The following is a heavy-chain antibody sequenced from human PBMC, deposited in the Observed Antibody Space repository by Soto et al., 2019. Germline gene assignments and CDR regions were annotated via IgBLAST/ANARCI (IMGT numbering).Heavy chain of an antibody. J-gene: IGHJ4*02. D-gene: IGHD3-10*01. CDR2: IYYSGST. CDR1: GGSISSYY. V-gene: IGHV4-59*01. CDR3: ARGSGSGSYCEH. Sequence: SETLSLTCTVSGGSISSYYWSWIRQPPGKGLEWIGYIYYSGSTNYNPSLKSRVTISVDTSKNQFSLKLSSLRSEDTALHYCARGSGSGSYCEHWGQGTLVTVSS.